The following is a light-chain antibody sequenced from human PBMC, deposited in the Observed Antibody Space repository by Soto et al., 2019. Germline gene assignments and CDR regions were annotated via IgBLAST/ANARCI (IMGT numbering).Light chain of an antibody. CDR1: SGSIARNY. CDR2: EDN. J-gene: IGLJ2*01. CDR3: QSYDSINPVV. Sequence: NFMLTQPHSLSEAPGKTVTISCTRSSGSIARNYGQWYQQRPGSAPTTLIYEDNERPSGVPDRFSGSIDSSSNSASLTISGLTTEDEADYYCQSYDSINPVVFGGGTKLTVL. V-gene: IGLV6-57*04.